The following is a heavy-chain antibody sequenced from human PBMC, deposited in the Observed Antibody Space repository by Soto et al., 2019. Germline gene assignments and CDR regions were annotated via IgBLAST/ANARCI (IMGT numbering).Heavy chain of an antibody. V-gene: IGHV3-30*18. CDR1: GFTFSSYG. J-gene: IGHJ5*02. Sequence: GGSLRLSCAASGFTFSSYGMHWVRQAPGKGLEWVAVISYDGSNKYYADSVKGRFTISRDNSKNTLYLQMNSLRAEDTAVYYCAKDSTDYSNYNWFDPWGQGTLVTVSS. D-gene: IGHD4-4*01. CDR3: AKDSTDYSNYNWFDP. CDR2: ISYDGSNK.